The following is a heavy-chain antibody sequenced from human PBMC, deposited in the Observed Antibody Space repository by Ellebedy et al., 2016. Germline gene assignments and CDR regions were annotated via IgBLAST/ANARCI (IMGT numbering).Heavy chain of an antibody. CDR1: GFTFSSYS. CDR3: ARSHCSGGSCYPY. CDR2: ISSSSSTI. D-gene: IGHD2-15*01. J-gene: IGHJ4*02. V-gene: IGHV3-48*02. Sequence: GESLKISCAASGFTFSSYSMNWVRQAPGKGLEWVSYISSSSSTIYYADSVKGRFTISRDNAKNSLYLQMNSLRDEDTAVYYCARSHCSGGSCYPYWGQGTLVTVSS.